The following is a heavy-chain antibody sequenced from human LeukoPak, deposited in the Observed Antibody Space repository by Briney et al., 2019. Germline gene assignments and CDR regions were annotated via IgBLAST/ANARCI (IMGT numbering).Heavy chain of an antibody. CDR3: AFTIFGVVILRSLRYYGMDV. J-gene: IGHJ6*02. CDR1: GGTFSSYA. Sequence: SVKVSCKVSGGTFSSYAISWVRQAPGQGLEWMGGIIPIFGTANYAQKFQGRVTITADESTSTAYMELSSLRSEDTAVYYCAFTIFGVVILRSLRYYGMDVWGQGTTVTVSS. V-gene: IGHV1-69*13. D-gene: IGHD3-3*01. CDR2: IIPIFGTA.